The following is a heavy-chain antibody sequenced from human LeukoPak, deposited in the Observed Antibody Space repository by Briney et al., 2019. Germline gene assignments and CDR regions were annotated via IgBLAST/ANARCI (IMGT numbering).Heavy chain of an antibody. D-gene: IGHD6-13*01. V-gene: IGHV3-48*03. CDR3: ARVRWLSAAGTEGNFDY. CDR2: ISFNDHII. CDR1: GFSLRNYE. J-gene: IGHJ4*02. Sequence: GGSLRLSCSASGFSLRNYELNWVRQAPGKGLEWLSYISFNDHIIHDAESVKGRFIISRDNAKNPLYLQMDSLRAEDTAVYYCARVRWLSAAGTEGNFDYWGQGTLGTVSS.